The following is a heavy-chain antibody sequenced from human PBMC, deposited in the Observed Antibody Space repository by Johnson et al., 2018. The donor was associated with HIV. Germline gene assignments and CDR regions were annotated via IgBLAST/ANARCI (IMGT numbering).Heavy chain of an antibody. D-gene: IGHD6-13*01. CDR2: ISYDGSTK. Sequence: QVQLVESGGGVVQPGRSLRLSCAASIFTFSSYAMHWVRQAPGKGLEWVAIISYDGSTKYYADSVRGRFTISRDNSKNTLYLQMNSLPPEDTAVYYCATEGAAAAAGPSDAFDIWGQGTMVTVSS. V-gene: IGHV3-30-3*01. J-gene: IGHJ3*02. CDR1: IFTFSSYA. CDR3: ATEGAAAAAGPSDAFDI.